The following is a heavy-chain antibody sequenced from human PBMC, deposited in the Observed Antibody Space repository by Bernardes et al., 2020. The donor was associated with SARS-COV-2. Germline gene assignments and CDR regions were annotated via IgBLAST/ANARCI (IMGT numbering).Heavy chain of an antibody. Sequence: GGSLRLSCAASGFTFDDYSMHWVRQGPGKGLEWVSVISWDGGTTYYADSVSGRFTISRDNSKNSLYLQMNSLRTEDTALYYCAKGRRAGDNYFYYMDVWGKGTTVTVSS. J-gene: IGHJ6*03. CDR3: AKGRRAGDNYFYYMDV. D-gene: IGHD3-10*01. CDR2: ISWDGGTT. CDR1: GFTFDDYS. V-gene: IGHV3-43*01.